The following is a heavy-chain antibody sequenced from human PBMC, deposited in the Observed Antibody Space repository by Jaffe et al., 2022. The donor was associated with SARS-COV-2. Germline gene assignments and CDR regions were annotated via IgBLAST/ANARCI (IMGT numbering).Heavy chain of an antibody. D-gene: IGHD2-15*01. J-gene: IGHJ4*02. CDR3: ARPHCSGGSCYLR. CDR1: GFTVSSNY. V-gene: IGHV3-53*02. Sequence: EVQLVETGGGLIQPGGSLRLSCAASGFTVSSNYMSWVRQAPGKGLEWVSVIYSGGSTYYADSVKGRFTISRDNSKNTLYLQMNSLRAEDTAVYYCARPHCSGGSCYLRWGQGTLVTVSS. CDR2: IYSGGST.